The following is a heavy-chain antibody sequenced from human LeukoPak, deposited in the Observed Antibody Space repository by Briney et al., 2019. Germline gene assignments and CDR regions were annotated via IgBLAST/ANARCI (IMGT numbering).Heavy chain of an antibody. V-gene: IGHV1-18*01. J-gene: IGHJ4*02. CDR1: GYTFTSYG. Sequence: ASVKVSCKASGYTFTSYGISWVRQAPGQGLEWMGWISAHNGNTNYAQKLQGRVTMTTDTSTSTAYMELRSLRSDDTAVYYCARGTRGDTSGYIRGQFDYWGQGTLVTVSS. CDR3: ARGTRGDTSGYIRGQFDY. CDR2: ISAHNGNT. D-gene: IGHD3-22*01.